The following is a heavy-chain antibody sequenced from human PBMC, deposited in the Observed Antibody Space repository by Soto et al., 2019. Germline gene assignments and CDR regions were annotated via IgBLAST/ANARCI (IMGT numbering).Heavy chain of an antibody. J-gene: IGHJ6*02. Sequence: QVTLKESGPVLVKPTETLTLTCTVSGFSLSNARMGVSWIRQPPGKALEWLAHIFSNDEKSYSTSLKSRLTNSQDTSKSQVVLTMTNMDPVDTATYYCARSYSSSSTGYYYGMDVWGQGTTVTVSS. CDR2: IFSNDEK. D-gene: IGHD6-6*01. CDR3: ARSYSSSSTGYYYGMDV. V-gene: IGHV2-26*01. CDR1: GFSLSNARMG.